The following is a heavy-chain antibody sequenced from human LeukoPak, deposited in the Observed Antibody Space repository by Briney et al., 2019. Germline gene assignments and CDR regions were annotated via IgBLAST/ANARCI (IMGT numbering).Heavy chain of an antibody. CDR1: GFTISSYW. J-gene: IGHJ4*02. V-gene: IGHV3-74*03. D-gene: IGHD4-23*01. CDR3: AKGGTTVVDY. CDR2: INGGGSST. Sequence: GGSLRLSCGATGFTISSYWMHWVRQAPGKGLVWVSRINGGGSSTTYADSVKGRFTISRDNAKNTLYLQMNSLRAEDTAVYYCAKGGTTVVDYWGQGTLVTVSS.